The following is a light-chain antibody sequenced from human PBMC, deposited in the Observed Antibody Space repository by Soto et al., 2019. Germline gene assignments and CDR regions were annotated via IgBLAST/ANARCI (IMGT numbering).Light chain of an antibody. CDR3: QRYGTSFS. CDR2: DAS. J-gene: IGKJ4*01. CDR1: QSVYNNY. Sequence: EIALTQSPGTLPLSPGDRATLSCRASQSVYNNYLAWYQQKPGQAPRLLIYDASARFTGIPDRFSGSGSGTEFTLTISRLEPEDFAVYYCQRYGTSFSFGGGTKVDIK. V-gene: IGKV3-20*01.